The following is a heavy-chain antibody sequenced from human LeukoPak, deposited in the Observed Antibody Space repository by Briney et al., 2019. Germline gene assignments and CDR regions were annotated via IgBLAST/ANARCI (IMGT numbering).Heavy chain of an antibody. D-gene: IGHD3-3*01. CDR1: GGSISSGGYY. CDR3: ARGELSDLTIFGVAGDY. CDR2: IYHSGST. V-gene: IGHV4-30-2*01. Sequence: PSETLSLTCTVSGGSISSGGYYWSWIRQPPGKGLEWIGYIYHSGSTYYNPSLKSRVTISVDRSKNQFSLKLSSVTAADTAVYYCARGELSDLTIFGVAGDYWGQGTLVTVSS. J-gene: IGHJ4*02.